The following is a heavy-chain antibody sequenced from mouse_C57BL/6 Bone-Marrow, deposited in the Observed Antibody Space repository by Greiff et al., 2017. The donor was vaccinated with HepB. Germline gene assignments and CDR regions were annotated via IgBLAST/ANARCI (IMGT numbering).Heavy chain of an antibody. J-gene: IGHJ2*01. CDR2: ISSGGSYT. D-gene: IGHD3-2*02. V-gene: IGHV5-6*01. CDR1: GFPFSSYG. CDR3: ARQGSSGYDDY. Sequence: VKLVESGGDLVKPGGSLKLSCPASGFPFSSYGMSWVRQTPDKRLEWVATISSGGSYTYYPDSVKGRFTLSRDNAKNTLYLQMSSLKSEDTAMYYCARQGSSGYDDYWGQGTTLTVSS.